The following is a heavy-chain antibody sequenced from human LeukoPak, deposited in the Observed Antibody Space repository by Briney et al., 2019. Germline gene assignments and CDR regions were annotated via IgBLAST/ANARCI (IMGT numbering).Heavy chain of an antibody. CDR3: AREGGYVDAFDI. CDR2: ISYDGSNK. Sequence: GGSLRLSCAASGFTFSSYAMHWVRQAPGKGLEWVAVISYDGSNKYYADSVKGRFTISRDNSKNTLYLQMNSLRAEDTAVYYCAREGGYVDAFDIWGQGTMVTVSS. D-gene: IGHD5-12*01. V-gene: IGHV3-30*04. J-gene: IGHJ3*02. CDR1: GFTFSSYA.